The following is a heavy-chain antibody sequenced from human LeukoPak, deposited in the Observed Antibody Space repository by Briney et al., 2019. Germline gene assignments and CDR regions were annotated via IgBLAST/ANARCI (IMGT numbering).Heavy chain of an antibody. CDR2: IYYSGST. J-gene: IGHJ6*03. V-gene: IGHV4-39*07. CDR3: ARGRVGATSYYYYYMDV. CDR1: GGSISSSSYY. D-gene: IGHD1-26*01. Sequence: PSETLSLTCTVSGGSISSSSYYWGWIRQPPGKGLEWIGSIYYSGSTYYNPSLKSRVTISVDTSKNQFSLKLSSVTAADTAVYYCARGRVGATSYYYYYMDVWGKGTTVTISS.